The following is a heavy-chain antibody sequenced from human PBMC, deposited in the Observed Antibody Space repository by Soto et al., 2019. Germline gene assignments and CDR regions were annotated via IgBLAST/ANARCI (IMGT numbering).Heavy chain of an antibody. Sequence: SETLSLTCAVYGASLSDNYCNWLRQPPGKGLEWIGYIYYSGSTYYNPSLKSRVTISVDTSKNQFSLKLSSVTAADTAVYYCARGRSITIFGVVPPLFDYWGQGTLVTVSS. CDR1: GASLSDNY. J-gene: IGHJ4*02. CDR2: IYYSGST. V-gene: IGHV4-34*09. D-gene: IGHD3-3*01. CDR3: ARGRSITIFGVVPPLFDY.